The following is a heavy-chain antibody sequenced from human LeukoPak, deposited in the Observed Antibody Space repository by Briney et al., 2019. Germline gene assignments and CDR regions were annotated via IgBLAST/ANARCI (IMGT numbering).Heavy chain of an antibody. V-gene: IGHV3-21*01. CDR3: ARHPSGYCSGGSCYLRFDY. D-gene: IGHD2-15*01. CDR1: GFTFSSYS. J-gene: IGHJ4*02. CDR2: ISSSSGYV. Sequence: GGSLRLSCAASGFTFSSYSMNWVRQAPGKGLEWVSPISSSSGYVYYADPVKGRFTISRHNAKNSLYLQMNSLRAEDTAVYYCARHPSGYCSGGSCYLRFDYWGQGTLVTVSS.